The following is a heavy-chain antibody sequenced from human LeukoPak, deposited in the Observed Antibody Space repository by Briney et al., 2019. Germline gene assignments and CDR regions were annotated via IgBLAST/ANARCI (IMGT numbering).Heavy chain of an antibody. D-gene: IGHD1-14*01. V-gene: IGHV3-48*01. CDR2: ISSSSTSI. CDR3: TTNDAFDI. CDR1: GIPFSGYN. J-gene: IGHJ3*02. Sequence: TGGSLRLSCAASGIPFSGYNMNWVRQAPGKGLEWVSYISSSSTSIFYADSVKGRFTISRDNAKNSLYLQMNSLKTEDTAVYYCTTNDAFDIWGQGTMVIVSS.